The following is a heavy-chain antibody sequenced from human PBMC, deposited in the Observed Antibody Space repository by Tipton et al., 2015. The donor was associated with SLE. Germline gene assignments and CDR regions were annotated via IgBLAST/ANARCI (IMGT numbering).Heavy chain of an antibody. Sequence: TLSLTCTVSDDSMSSSNYYWGWIRQPPGKGLEWIGAIYYTGSAYYIPSLKNRVTLSLDSSRDHFSLSLASLTAADTAIYYCARVECSIATNRDWGQGTLVTVSS. CDR1: DDSMSSSNYY. CDR3: ARVECSIATNRD. J-gene: IGHJ4*02. D-gene: IGHD3-3*01. V-gene: IGHV4-39*07. CDR2: IYYTGSA.